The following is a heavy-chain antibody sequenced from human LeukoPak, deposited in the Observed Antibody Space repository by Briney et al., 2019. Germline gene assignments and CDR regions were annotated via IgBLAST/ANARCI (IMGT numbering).Heavy chain of an antibody. J-gene: IGHJ4*02. Sequence: PGGSLRLSCAASGFVFKTYGMHWVRQAPGKGLEWAADIWYDGNTKEYADSVKGRFTISRDNSKNMMYLQMNSLRAEDTALYYCAKDLWKYQLRTLDYWGQGTLVTVSS. D-gene: IGHD2-2*01. CDR3: AKDLWKYQLRTLDY. CDR2: IWYDGNTK. V-gene: IGHV3-30*02. CDR1: GFVFKTYG.